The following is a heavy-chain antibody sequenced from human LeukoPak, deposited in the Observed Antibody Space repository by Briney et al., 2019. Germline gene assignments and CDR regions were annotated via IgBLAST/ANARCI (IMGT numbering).Heavy chain of an antibody. CDR3: ARLMHGYGYGALSYYFDY. J-gene: IGHJ4*02. CDR2: IYPGDSLT. V-gene: IGHV5-51*04. Sequence: GESLKISCQGSGDSFTSYWIGWVRQMPGKGLEWMGIIYPGDSLTRYSPSFQAQVTISADKPISTAYLQWSSLKASEPAMYCFARLMHGYGYGALSYYFDYWGQGTLVIVSS. CDR1: GDSFTSYW. D-gene: IGHD5-18*01.